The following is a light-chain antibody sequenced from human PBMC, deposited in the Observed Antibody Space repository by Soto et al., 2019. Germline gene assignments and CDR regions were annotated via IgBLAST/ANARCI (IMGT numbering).Light chain of an antibody. CDR1: QSISSW. CDR2: DAS. J-gene: IGKJ5*01. V-gene: IGKV1-5*01. Sequence: DIQMTQSPSTLSASVGGRVTITCRASQSISSWLAWYQQKPGKAPKLLIYDASSLESGVPSRFSGSGSGTEFTLTISSLQPDDFATYYCQQYNSYLYTFGQGTRLEI. CDR3: QQYNSYLYT.